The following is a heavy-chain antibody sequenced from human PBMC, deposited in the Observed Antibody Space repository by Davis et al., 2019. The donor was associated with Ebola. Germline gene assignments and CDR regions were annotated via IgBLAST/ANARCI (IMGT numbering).Heavy chain of an antibody. V-gene: IGHV4-34*01. CDR1: GGSISSYY. CDR2: INHSGST. J-gene: IGHJ4*02. D-gene: IGHD4-17*01. Sequence: PSETLSLTCTVSGGSISSYYWSWIRQPPGKGLEWIGEINHSGSTNYNPSLKSRVTISVDTSKNQFSLKLSSVTAADTAVYYCARRGYGDYGDFDYWGQGTLVTVSS. CDR3: ARRGYGDYGDFDY.